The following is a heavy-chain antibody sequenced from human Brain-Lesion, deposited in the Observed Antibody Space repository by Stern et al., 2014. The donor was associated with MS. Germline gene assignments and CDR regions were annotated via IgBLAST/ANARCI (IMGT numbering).Heavy chain of an antibody. J-gene: IGHJ6*02. CDR3: ARDQRGITIFGVVTDYYYLGMDV. V-gene: IGHV1-2*02. CDR1: GYIFTGYY. CDR2: INPNTGGT. D-gene: IGHD3-3*01. Sequence: QVQLVQSGAEVKKPGASVKVSCQTSGYIFTGYYINWVRQAPGQGLEWMAWINPNTGGTKYAQKFQGRVTMSRDTSISTAYVELSSLTSDDTAVYYCARDQRGITIFGVVTDYYYLGMDVWGQGTTVTVSS.